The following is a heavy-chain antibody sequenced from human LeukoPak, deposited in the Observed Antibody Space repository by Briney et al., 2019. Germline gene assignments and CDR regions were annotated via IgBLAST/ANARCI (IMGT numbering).Heavy chain of an antibody. D-gene: IGHD3-22*01. Sequence: GGSLRLSCAASGFTFSSYAMSWVRQAPGKGLEWVSAISGSGGSTYYADSVKGRFTISGDNSKNTLYLQMNSLRAEDTAVYYCAKDTTPYYYDSSGYYGWYFDYWGQGTLVTVSS. CDR3: AKDTTPYYYDSSGYYGWYFDY. CDR1: GFTFSSYA. CDR2: ISGSGGST. V-gene: IGHV3-23*01. J-gene: IGHJ4*02.